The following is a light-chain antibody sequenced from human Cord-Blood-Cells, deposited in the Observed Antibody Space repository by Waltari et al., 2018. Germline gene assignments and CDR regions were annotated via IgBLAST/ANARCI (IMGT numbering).Light chain of an antibody. CDR1: QAISNY. J-gene: IGKJ5*01. Sequence: DIQMTQSPSSLSASVGDRVTITCQASQAISNYLNWYQQKPGKAPKLLIYDASNLETVVPSRFSGSGSETDFTFTISSLQPEDIATYYCQQYDNLPITFGQGTRLEIK. CDR2: DAS. CDR3: QQYDNLPIT. V-gene: IGKV1-33*01.